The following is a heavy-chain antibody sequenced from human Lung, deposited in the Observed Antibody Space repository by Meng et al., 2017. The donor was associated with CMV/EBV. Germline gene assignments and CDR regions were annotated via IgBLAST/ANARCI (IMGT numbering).Heavy chain of an antibody. J-gene: IGHJ3*02. CDR3: AGPDDMGSSPHDPFDM. CDR1: GSSISSNY. V-gene: IGHV4-59*01. D-gene: IGHD1-1*01. Sequence: ETLSLXXTVSGSSISSNYWSWSRRPPGKGLEYIGSISYTGYIEYNPSLKGRVTISLDTSKNHFSLKLTSVTAADKAMYYCAGPDDMGSSPHDPFDMWGQGTXVTVSS. CDR2: ISYTGYI.